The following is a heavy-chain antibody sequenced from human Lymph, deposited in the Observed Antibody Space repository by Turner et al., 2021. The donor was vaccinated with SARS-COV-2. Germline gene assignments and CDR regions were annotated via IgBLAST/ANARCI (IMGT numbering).Heavy chain of an antibody. V-gene: IGHV3-30-3*01. D-gene: IGHD3-10*01. CDR3: ARGDYYGSGSYPGKTFDC. J-gene: IGHJ4*02. CDR1: GFTFSSYA. Sequence: QVQLVESGGGVVQPGRSLILSCAASGFTFSSYAMYWVRQGPGKGLEWVAVISNDGSNKYYADSVKGRFTISRDNSKNTLYLQMNSLRAEDTAVYYCARGDYYGSGSYPGKTFDCWGQGTLVTVSS. CDR2: ISNDGSNK.